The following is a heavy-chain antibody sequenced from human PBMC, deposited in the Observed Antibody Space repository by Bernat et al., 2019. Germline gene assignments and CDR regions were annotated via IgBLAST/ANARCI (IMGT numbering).Heavy chain of an antibody. CDR2: ISSSSSTI. Sequence: EVQLVESGGGLVQPGGSLRLSCAASRFTFSNYSMNWVRQAPGKGREWVSYISSSSSTIYSADSVKGRFTVSSDNAKNSLYLQMNSMRAEDTAVYYCAREVWLGIEAVGVDYWGQGTLVTVSS. D-gene: IGHD1-26*01. J-gene: IGHJ4*02. CDR3: AREVWLGIEAVGVDY. CDR1: RFTFSNYS. V-gene: IGHV3-48*01.